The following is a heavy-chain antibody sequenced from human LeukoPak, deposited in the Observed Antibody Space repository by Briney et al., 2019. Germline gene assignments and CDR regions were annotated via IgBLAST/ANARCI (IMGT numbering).Heavy chain of an antibody. CDR3: ARELSWIQLWFPFDY. CDR2: INTNTGNP. V-gene: IGHV7-4-1*02. J-gene: IGHJ4*02. CDR1: GYTFTNYA. Sequence: ASVKVSCKASGYTFTNYAMNWVRQAPGQGLEWMGWINTNTGNPTYAQGFTGRFVFSLDTSVSTAYLQISSLKAEDTAVYYCARELSWIQLWFPFDYWGQGTLVTVSS. D-gene: IGHD5-18*01.